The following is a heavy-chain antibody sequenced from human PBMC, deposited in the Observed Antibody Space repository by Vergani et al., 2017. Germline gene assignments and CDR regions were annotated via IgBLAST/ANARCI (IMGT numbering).Heavy chain of an antibody. CDR1: GFTFSSYA. D-gene: IGHD3-10*01. CDR2: ISYDGSNK. Sequence: QVQLVESGGGVVQPGRSLRLSCAASGFTFSSYAMHWVRQAPGKGLEWVAVISYDGSNKYYADSVKGRFTISRDNSKNTLYLQMNSLRAEDTAVYYCARQRTYYYGSGRPGGMDVWGQGTTVTVSS. CDR3: ARQRTYYYGSGRPGGMDV. V-gene: IGHV3-30-3*01. J-gene: IGHJ6*02.